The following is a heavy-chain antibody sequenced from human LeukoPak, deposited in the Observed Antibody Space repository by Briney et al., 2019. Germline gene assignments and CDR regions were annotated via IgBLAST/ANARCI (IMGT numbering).Heavy chain of an antibody. CDR3: ARDLIYDSGGYWFDP. CDR1: GGSFSGYY. J-gene: IGHJ5*02. CDR2: INHSGST. V-gene: IGHV4-34*01. D-gene: IGHD3-22*01. Sequence: PSETLSLTCAVYGGSFSGYYWSWIRQPPGKGLEWIGEINHSGSTNYNPSLKSRVTISVDTSKNQFSLKLSSVTAADTAVYYCARDLIYDSGGYWFDPWGQGTLVTVSS.